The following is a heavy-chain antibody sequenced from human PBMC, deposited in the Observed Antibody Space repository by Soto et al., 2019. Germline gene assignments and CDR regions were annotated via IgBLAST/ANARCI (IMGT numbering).Heavy chain of an antibody. D-gene: IGHD2-2*01. V-gene: IGHV4-4*07. CDR1: GDSMNSYY. J-gene: IGHJ3*01. Sequence: KTSETLSLTCTVSGDSMNSYYWSWIRQPAGKGLEWLGRIYVSGDTNYNPALNSRVSMSIDTSKQQFSLKLTSVTAADTAVYFCARAPPSNAFDVWSQGTPVTVSS. CDR3: ARAPPSNAFDV. CDR2: IYVSGDT.